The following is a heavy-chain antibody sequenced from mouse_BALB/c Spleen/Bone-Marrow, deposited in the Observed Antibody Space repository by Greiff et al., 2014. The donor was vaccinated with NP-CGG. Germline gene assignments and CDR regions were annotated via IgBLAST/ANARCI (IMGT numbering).Heavy chain of an antibody. Sequence: VQLKESGGGLVQPGGSRKVSCGASGFTFRSFWIHWGRLGPEKGLGWVAYISSDSSTIYYADTVKGRFTISRDNPKNTLFLQMTSLRSEDTAMYYCARSNYVGYYAMDYWGQGTSVTVSS. CDR2: ISSDSSTI. CDR3: ARSNYVGYYAMDY. J-gene: IGHJ4*01. D-gene: IGHD1-1*01. V-gene: IGHV5-17*02. CDR1: GFTFRSFW.